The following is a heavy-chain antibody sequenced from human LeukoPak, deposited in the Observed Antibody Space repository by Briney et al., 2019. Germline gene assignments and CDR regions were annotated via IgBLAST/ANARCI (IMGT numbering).Heavy chain of an antibody. CDR1: GGSISPYS. D-gene: IGHD3-22*01. CDR2: IYYSGST. V-gene: IGHV4-59*01. CDR3: ARSTWLLDK. J-gene: IGHJ4*02. Sequence: SETLSLTCTVSGGSISPYSWSWIRQPPGKGLEWIGYIYYSGSTNYNPSLKSRVTISLDTSKNQFSLKLSSVTAADTAVYYCARSTWLLDKWGQGTLVTVSS.